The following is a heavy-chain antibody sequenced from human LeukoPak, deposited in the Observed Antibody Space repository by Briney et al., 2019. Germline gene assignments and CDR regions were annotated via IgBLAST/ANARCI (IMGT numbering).Heavy chain of an antibody. CDR3: AKEVGHNYYYYGMDV. V-gene: IGHV3-30*18. D-gene: IGHD1-26*01. CDR1: VFTCSNYD. CDR2: ISYDGSNK. Sequence: PGGSLRLSCAASVFTCSNYDIHWVRQAPGKGLEWVAVISYDGSNKKFADSVKGRFTASRDNSKNILYLQMNGLRAEDTAVYYCAKEVGHNYYYYGMDVWGQGTTVTVSS. J-gene: IGHJ6*02.